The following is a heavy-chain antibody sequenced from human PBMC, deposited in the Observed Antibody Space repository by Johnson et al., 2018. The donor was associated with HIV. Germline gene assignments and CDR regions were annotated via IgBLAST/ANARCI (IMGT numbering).Heavy chain of an antibody. CDR2: ISWNSGSI. D-gene: IGHD6-13*01. CDR3: AKVVSSSSWFFAFDS. CDR1: GFRFSTYA. V-gene: IGHV3-9*01. J-gene: IGHJ3*02. Sequence: VQLVESGGGVVQPGRSLRLSCAASGFRFSTYALHWVRQTPGKGLEWVSGISWNSGSIGYADSVKGRFTISRDNAKNSLYLQMNSLRAEDTALYYCAKVVSSSSWFFAFDSWGEGTMVTVSS.